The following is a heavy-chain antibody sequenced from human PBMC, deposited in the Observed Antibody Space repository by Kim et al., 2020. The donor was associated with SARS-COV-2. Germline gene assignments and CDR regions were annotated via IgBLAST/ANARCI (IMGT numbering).Heavy chain of an antibody. Sequence: SVKVSCKASGGTFSSYAISWVRQAPGQGLEWMGGIIPIFGTANYAQKFQGRVTITADESTSTAYMELSSLRSEDTAVYYCARETITMVRGVIISYYYYGMDVWGQGTTVTVSS. J-gene: IGHJ6*02. V-gene: IGHV1-69*13. CDR3: ARETITMVRGVIISYYYYGMDV. D-gene: IGHD3-10*01. CDR2: IIPIFGTA. CDR1: GGTFSSYA.